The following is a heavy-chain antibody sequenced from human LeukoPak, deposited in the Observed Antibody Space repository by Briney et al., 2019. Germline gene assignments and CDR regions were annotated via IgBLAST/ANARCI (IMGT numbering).Heavy chain of an antibody. Sequence: GGSLRLSCAASGFTFSSYWVHWVRQAPGKGLVWVSRINSDGSSTSYADSVKGRFTISRDNAKNTLYLQMNSLRAEDTAVYYCAREFYSSSWTLDYWGQGTLVTVSS. V-gene: IGHV3-74*01. D-gene: IGHD6-13*01. J-gene: IGHJ4*02. CDR3: AREFYSSSWTLDY. CDR2: INSDGSST. CDR1: GFTFSSYW.